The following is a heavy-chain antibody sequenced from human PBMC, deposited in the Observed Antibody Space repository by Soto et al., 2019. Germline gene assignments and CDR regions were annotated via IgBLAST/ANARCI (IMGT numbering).Heavy chain of an antibody. CDR2: ISYDGSNK. CDR1: GFTFSSYA. V-gene: IGHV3-30-3*01. CDR3: AREIKSGSYYYYVMDV. Sequence: GGSLRLSCAASGFTFSSYAMHWVRQAPGKGQEWVAVISYDGSNKYYADSVNVRFTISRYNSKNTLYLQMNSLRAEDTALYYCAREIKSGSYYYYVMDVWGQGTTVTVSS. D-gene: IGHD1-26*01. J-gene: IGHJ6*02.